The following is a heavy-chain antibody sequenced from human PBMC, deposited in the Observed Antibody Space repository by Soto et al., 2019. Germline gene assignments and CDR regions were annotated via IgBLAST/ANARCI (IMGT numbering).Heavy chain of an antibody. CDR3: ARLGPSGWSNFDY. Sequence: GESLKISCKGSGYSFTNYWIGWVRQKPGKGLEWMGIIYPGDSDTKYSPSFQGQVTISAGKSITTAYLQWSSLKASDTDMYYCARLGPSGWSNFDYWGQGTLVTVSS. CDR1: GYSFTNYW. D-gene: IGHD6-19*01. CDR2: IYPGDSDT. V-gene: IGHV5-51*01. J-gene: IGHJ4*02.